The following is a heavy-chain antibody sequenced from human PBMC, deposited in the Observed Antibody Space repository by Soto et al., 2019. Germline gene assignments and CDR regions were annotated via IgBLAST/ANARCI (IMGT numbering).Heavy chain of an antibody. CDR3: ARDRIPWYSSSSAAWWFDP. CDR1: GYTFTSYG. CDR2: ISAYNGNT. Sequence: AAVKVSCKASGYTFTSYGISWVRQAPGQGXEWMGWISAYNGNTNYAQKLQGRVTMTTDTSTSTAYMELRSLRSDDTAVYYCARDRIPWYSSSSAAWWFDPWGQGTLVTVCS. D-gene: IGHD6-6*01. V-gene: IGHV1-18*04. J-gene: IGHJ5*02.